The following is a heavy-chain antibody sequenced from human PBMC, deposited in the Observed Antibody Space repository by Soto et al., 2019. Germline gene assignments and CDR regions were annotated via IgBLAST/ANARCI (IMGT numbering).Heavy chain of an antibody. Sequence: GGSLRLSCAASGFTFSSYAMSWVRQAPGKGLEWVSAISGSGGSTYYADSVKGRFTISRDNSKNTLYLQMNSLRAEDTAVYYCAKDPRVYRGGLYRAVARQLGYWGQGTLVTVSS. D-gene: IGHD6-19*01. CDR3: AKDPRVYRGGLYRAVARQLGY. CDR2: ISGSGGST. J-gene: IGHJ4*02. V-gene: IGHV3-23*01. CDR1: GFTFSSYA.